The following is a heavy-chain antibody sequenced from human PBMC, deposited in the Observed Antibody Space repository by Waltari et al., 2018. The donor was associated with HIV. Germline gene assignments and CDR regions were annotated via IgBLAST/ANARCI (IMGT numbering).Heavy chain of an antibody. V-gene: IGHV4-39*01. CDR2: IYYSGGT. CDR3: TRRGTVGPATGYY. Sequence: QLQLQESGPGLVKPSETLSLTCTVSGASISISSGSSYWGWLRQPPGKGPEWIGSIYYSGGTYYNPSLMSRVTISVDTSKNQFSLEVSSVTAADTAVYYCTRRGTVGPATGYYWGQGTLVTVSS. D-gene: IGHD1-26*01. CDR1: GASISISSGSSY. J-gene: IGHJ4*02.